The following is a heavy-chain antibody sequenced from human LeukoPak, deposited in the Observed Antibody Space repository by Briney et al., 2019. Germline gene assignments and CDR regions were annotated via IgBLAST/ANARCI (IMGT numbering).Heavy chain of an antibody. J-gene: IGHJ4*02. V-gene: IGHV3-30-3*01. CDR2: ISYDGSNK. CDR3: ARDYNYDSSGYYGSDY. D-gene: IGHD3-22*01. CDR1: GFTFSSYA. Sequence: GRSLRLSCAASGFTFSSYAMHWVRQAPGKGLEWVAVISYDGSNKYYADSVKGRFTISRDNSKSTLYLQMNSLRAEDTAVYYCARDYNYDSSGYYGSDYWGQGTLVTVSS.